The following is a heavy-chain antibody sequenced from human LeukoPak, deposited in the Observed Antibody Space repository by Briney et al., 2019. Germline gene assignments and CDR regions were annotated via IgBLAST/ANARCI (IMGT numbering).Heavy chain of an antibody. CDR2: ISGSGGST. CDR1: GFTFSSYA. V-gene: IGHV3-23*01. CDR3: AKSPSGYDILTALAGYFDY. J-gene: IGHJ4*02. Sequence: GGSLRLSCAASGFTFSSYAMSWVRQAPGKGLEWVSAISGSGGSTYYADSVKGRFTISRDNSKNTLYLQMNSLRAEDTAVYYCAKSPSGYDILTALAGYFDYWGQGTLVTVSS. D-gene: IGHD3-9*01.